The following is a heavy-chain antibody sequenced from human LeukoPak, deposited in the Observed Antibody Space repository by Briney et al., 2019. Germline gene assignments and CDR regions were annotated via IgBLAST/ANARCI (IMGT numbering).Heavy chain of an antibody. CDR2: INHSGST. CDR3: ATSWYSAFDI. Sequence: SETLSLTCAVYGGSFSGYYWSWIRQSPGKGLEWIGEINHSGSTNYNPSLKSRVTISVDTSKNQFSLKLSSVTAADTAVYYCATSWYSAFDIWGQGTMVTVSS. CDR1: GGSFSGYY. V-gene: IGHV4-34*01. D-gene: IGHD6-13*01. J-gene: IGHJ3*02.